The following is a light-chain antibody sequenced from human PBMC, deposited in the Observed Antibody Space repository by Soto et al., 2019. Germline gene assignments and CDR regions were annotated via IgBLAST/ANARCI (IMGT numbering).Light chain of an antibody. J-gene: IGLJ1*01. CDR2: MND. V-gene: IGLV1-47*01. CDR3: ASWDDSLSGYV. Sequence: QSVLTQPPSASGNPGQRLTISCSGSTSNILRNYVYWYRQFPGTAPRLLISMNDQRPSGVPGRFSGSKSGTSASLAISGLRSEDEDDYYCASWDDSLSGYVFGTGTKVTVL. CDR1: TSNILRNY.